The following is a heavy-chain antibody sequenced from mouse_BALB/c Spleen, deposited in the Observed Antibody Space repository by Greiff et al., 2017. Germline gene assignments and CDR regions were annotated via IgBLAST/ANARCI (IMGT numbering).Heavy chain of an antibody. J-gene: IGHJ2*01. Sequence: EVKLVDSGGGLVQPGGSLRLSCATSGFTFTDYYMSWVRQPPGKALEWLGFIRNKANGYTTEYSASVKGRFTISRDNSQSILYLQMNTLRAEDSATYYCARDRDYFDYWGQGTTLTVSS. CDR3: ARDRDYFDY. CDR1: GFTFTDYY. V-gene: IGHV7-3*02. CDR2: IRNKANGYTT.